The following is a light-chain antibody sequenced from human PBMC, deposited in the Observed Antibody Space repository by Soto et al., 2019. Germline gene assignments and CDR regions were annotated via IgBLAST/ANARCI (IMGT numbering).Light chain of an antibody. CDR3: SSYTSSSTPVV. J-gene: IGLJ2*01. CDR2: DVS. V-gene: IGLV2-14*01. CDR1: SSDVGGYNY. Sequence: QSALTQPASVSGSPGQSITISCTGTSSDVGGYNYVSWYQQHPGKAPKLMIYDVSNRPSGVSNRFSGSKSGITASLTISGLQAEDEAAYYCSSYTSSSTPVVFGGGTKLTVL.